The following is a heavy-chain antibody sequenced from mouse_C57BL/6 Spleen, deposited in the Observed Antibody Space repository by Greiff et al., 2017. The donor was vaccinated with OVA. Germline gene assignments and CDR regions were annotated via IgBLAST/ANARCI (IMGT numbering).Heavy chain of an antibody. J-gene: IGHJ2*01. D-gene: IGHD4-1*01. CDR1: GYTFTDYE. Sequence: VQLQQSGAELVRPGASVTLSCKASGYTFTDYEMHWVKQTPVHGLEWIGAIDPETGGTAYNQKFKGKAILTADKSSSTAYMELRSLTSEDSAVYYCTARGGLTGYYFDYWGQGTTLTVSS. CDR3: TARGGLTGYYFDY. CDR2: IDPETGGT. V-gene: IGHV1-15*01.